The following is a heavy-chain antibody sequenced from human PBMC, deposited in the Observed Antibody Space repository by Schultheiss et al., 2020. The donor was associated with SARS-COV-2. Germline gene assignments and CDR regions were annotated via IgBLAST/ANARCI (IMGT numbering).Heavy chain of an antibody. CDR1: GGSISSYY. V-gene: IGHV4-59*01. J-gene: IGHJ4*02. D-gene: IGHD3-10*01. CDR3: ARGRISMVRGVTGAQDY. Sequence: SETLSLTCTVSGGSISSYYWSWIRQPPGKGLEWIEYIYYSGSTNYNPSLKSRVTISVDTSKNQFSLKLSSVTAADTAVYYCARGRISMVRGVTGAQDYWGQGTLVTVSS. CDR2: IYYSGST.